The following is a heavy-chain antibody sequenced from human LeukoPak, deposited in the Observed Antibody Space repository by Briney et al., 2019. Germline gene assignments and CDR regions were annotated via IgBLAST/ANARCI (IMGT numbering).Heavy chain of an antibody. J-gene: IGHJ4*02. CDR2: ISYTGNT. CDR3: ARLTPVYGLDY. D-gene: IGHD3-9*01. V-gene: IGHV4-31*11. Sequence: PSQTLSLTCAVSGASINSGAYSWTWIRQRPGEGLEFIGNISYTGNTYINPSLKSRVAFSVDTSKSHFSLRLTSVTAADTAFYYCARLTPVYGLDYWGQGILVTVSS. CDR1: GASINSGAYS.